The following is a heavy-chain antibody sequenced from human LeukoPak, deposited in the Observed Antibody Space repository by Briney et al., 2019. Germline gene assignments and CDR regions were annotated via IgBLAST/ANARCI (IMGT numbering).Heavy chain of an antibody. V-gene: IGHV3-21*04. J-gene: IGHJ4*02. CDR1: GFTFSSYS. D-gene: IGHD1-26*01. CDR2: ISSSSSYI. CDR3: ALGVEVGATKGLDY. Sequence: PGGSLRLSCAASGFTFSSYSMNWVRQATGKGLEWVSSISSSSSYIYYADSVKGRFTISRDNAKNSLYLQMNSLRAEDTAVYYCALGVEVGATKGLDYWGQGTLVTVSS.